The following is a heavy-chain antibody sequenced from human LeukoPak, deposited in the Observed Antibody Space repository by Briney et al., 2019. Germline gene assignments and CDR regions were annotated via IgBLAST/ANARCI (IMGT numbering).Heavy chain of an antibody. D-gene: IGHD3-10*01. CDR3: TRVESYYYGSGSSPKFDY. V-gene: IGHV3-23*01. CDR2: ISGSGDST. Sequence: WGSLRLSCAASGFTFSSYAMRWVRQAPGKGLEWVSGISGSGDSTYYADSVKGRFAISRGNSKNTLYLQMNSLKTEDAAVYYCTRVESYYYGSGSSPKFDYWGQGTLVTVSS. J-gene: IGHJ4*02. CDR1: GFTFSSYA.